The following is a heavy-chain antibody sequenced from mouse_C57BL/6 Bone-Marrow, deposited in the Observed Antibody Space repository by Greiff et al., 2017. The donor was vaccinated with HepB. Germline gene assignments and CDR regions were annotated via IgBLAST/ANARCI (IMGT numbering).Heavy chain of an antibody. J-gene: IGHJ4*01. CDR3: ARGALSSSYLSYYYAMDY. V-gene: IGHV1-72*01. Sequence: QVQLQQPGAELVKPGASVKLSCKASGYTFTSYWMHWVKQRPGRGLEWIGRIDPNSGGTKYNEKFKSKATLTVDKPSSTAYMQLSSLTSEDSAVYYGARGALSSSYLSYYYAMDYWGQGTSVTVSS. CDR2: IDPNSGGT. D-gene: IGHD1-1*01. CDR1: GYTFTSYW.